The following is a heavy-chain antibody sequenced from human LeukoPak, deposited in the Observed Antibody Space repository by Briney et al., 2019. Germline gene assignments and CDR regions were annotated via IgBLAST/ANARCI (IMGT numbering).Heavy chain of an antibody. Sequence: SQTLSLTCAVSGGSIGGGGYSWSWIRQPPGKGLERIGYIYHDGSAYYTPSTDYNPSFKSRVTFSVDPSKNQFFLTLSSVTAADTAVYYCARVSSSSWHYFDFWGQGTLVTVSS. V-gene: IGHV4-30-2*01. CDR2: IYHDGSA. CDR3: ARVSSSSWHYFDF. D-gene: IGHD6-13*01. J-gene: IGHJ4*02. CDR1: GGSIGGGGYS.